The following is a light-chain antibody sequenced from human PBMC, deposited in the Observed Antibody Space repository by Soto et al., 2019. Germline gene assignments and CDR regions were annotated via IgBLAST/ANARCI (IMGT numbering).Light chain of an antibody. V-gene: IGLV2-14*01. CDR1: SSDIGGYNF. CDR2: EVS. CDR3: SSYSGSSSLDV. J-gene: IGLJ1*01. Sequence: QSALTQPASVSGSPGQSLTISCTGTSSDIGGYNFVSWYQQHPGKAPNLLIYEVSNRPSGVSDRFSGSKSGNTASLTISGLQAEDEADYYCSSYSGSSSLDVFGTGTKLTVL.